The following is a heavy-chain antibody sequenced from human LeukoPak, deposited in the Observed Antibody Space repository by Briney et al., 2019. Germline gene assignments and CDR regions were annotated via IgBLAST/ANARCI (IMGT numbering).Heavy chain of an antibody. CDR1: GFTFTTYA. V-gene: IGHV3-23*01. Sequence: GGSLRLSCAASGFTFTTYAMNWVRQAPGKGPEWVAAISGSGGSTYYADPVKGRFTISRDNSKNTLYLQMNSLRAEDTAVYYCARDPDCTIGVCYDYWGQGALVTVSS. CDR2: ISGSGGST. J-gene: IGHJ4*02. D-gene: IGHD2-8*01. CDR3: ARDPDCTIGVCYDY.